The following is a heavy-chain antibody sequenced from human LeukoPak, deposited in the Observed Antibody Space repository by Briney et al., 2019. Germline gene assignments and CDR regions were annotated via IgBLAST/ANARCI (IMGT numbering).Heavy chain of an antibody. V-gene: IGHV1-18*01. CDR1: GYTFTNYG. CDR2: ISGYNGNT. Sequence: ASVKLSCKTSGYTFTNYGISCVRQAPGQGPEWMGWISGYNGNTNYVQKFQGRVTMTTDTSTSTAYMELRSLRSDDTAVYYCARDLSLGRHDYGEPFDYWGQGTQVTVSS. J-gene: IGHJ4*02. D-gene: IGHD4-17*01. CDR3: ARDLSLGRHDYGEPFDY.